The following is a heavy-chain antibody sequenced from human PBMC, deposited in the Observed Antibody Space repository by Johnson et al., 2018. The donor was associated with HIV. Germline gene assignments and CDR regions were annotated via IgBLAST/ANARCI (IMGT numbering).Heavy chain of an antibody. V-gene: IGHV3-23*04. Sequence: EVQLVESGGGLVQPGGSLRLSCAASGFTFSSYAMSWVRPAPGKGLEWVSASSGSGGRTYYAEPVKGRFTISRDNSKTTLYLQINSLRAEDTAVYYCAREDQNWNYDHAFDIWGQGTMVTVSS. J-gene: IGHJ3*02. CDR3: AREDQNWNYDHAFDI. CDR1: GFTFSSYA. D-gene: IGHD1-7*01. CDR2: SSGSGGRT.